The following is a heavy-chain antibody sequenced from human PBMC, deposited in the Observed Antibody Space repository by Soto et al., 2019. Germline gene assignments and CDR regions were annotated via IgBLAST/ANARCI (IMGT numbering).Heavy chain of an antibody. CDR3: AKTFGYSYAIDY. CDR2: ISAYNGNT. J-gene: IGHJ4*02. Sequence: QVQLVQSGAEVKKPGASVKVSCKASGYTFTSYGVNWVRQAPGQGLEWMGWISAYNGNTNYAQKLQGRVTMTTDTSTRTAYMELRSLTSDDTAVYFCAKTFGYSYAIDYWGQGTLVTVSS. CDR1: GYTFTSYG. D-gene: IGHD5-18*01. V-gene: IGHV1-18*01.